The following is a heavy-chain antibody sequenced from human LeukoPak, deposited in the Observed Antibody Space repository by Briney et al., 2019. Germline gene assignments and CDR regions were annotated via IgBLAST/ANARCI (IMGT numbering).Heavy chain of an antibody. CDR3: ARRGGKRFGGNWSDP. D-gene: IGHD3-10*01. V-gene: IGHV4-4*09. CDR1: GGSISSYY. CDR2: IYTSGST. J-gene: IGHJ5*02. Sequence: ESSETLSLTCTVSGGSISSYYWSWIRQPPGKGLERIGYIYTSGSTNYNPSLKSRVTISVDTSKNQFSLKLSSVTAADTAVYYCARRGGKRFGGNWSDPWGQGTLVTVSS.